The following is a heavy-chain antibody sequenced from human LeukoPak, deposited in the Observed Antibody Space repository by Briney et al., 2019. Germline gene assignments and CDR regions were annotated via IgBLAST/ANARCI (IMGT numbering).Heavy chain of an antibody. D-gene: IGHD3-22*01. CDR1: GFTFASYA. J-gene: IGHJ3*02. CDR2: SDSTTRT. CDR3: AKFRSDSRDSFDI. V-gene: IGHV3-23*01. Sequence: GGSLRLSCAASGFTFASYAMRWVRQGPGKRLEWVSISDSTTRTYYADSVKGRFTISRDNSKNTLFLQMHSLRADDTALYYCAKFRSDSRDSFDIWGQGTLVTVSS.